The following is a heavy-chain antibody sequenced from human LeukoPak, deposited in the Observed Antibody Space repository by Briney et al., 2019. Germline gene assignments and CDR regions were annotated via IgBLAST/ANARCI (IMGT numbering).Heavy chain of an antibody. V-gene: IGHV3-23*01. CDR3: AKGYGSGSYGDV. J-gene: IGHJ6*02. Sequence: GGSPRLSCAASGFTFSDHAMSWVRQAPGKGLEWVSAISGSGGSTYYADSVKGRFTISRDNSKNTLYLQMNSLRAEDTAVYYCAKGYGSGSYGDVWGQGTTVTVSS. D-gene: IGHD3-10*01. CDR2: ISGSGGST. CDR1: GFTFSDHA.